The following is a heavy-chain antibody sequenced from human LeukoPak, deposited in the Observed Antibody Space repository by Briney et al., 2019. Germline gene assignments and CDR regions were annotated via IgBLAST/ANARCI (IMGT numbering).Heavy chain of an antibody. CDR1: GYSLTGYY. V-gene: IGHV1-2*02. D-gene: IGHD1-14*01. Sequence: ASVKVSCKASGYSLTGYYMHWVRQAPGQGLEWMGWINPNSGGTNYAQKFQGRVTMTRDTSTSTADMELSRLRSDDTAVYYCARYSPETDAFDIWGQGTMVTVSS. CDR2: INPNSGGT. J-gene: IGHJ3*02. CDR3: ARYSPETDAFDI.